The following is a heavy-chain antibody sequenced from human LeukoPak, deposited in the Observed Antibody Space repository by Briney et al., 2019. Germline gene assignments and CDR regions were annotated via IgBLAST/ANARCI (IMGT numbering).Heavy chain of an antibody. D-gene: IGHD6-19*01. V-gene: IGHV3-23*01. CDR3: ARAAMSYSSGQESGY. CDR2: ISGSGGST. CDR1: GFTFSSYA. J-gene: IGHJ4*02. Sequence: GGSLRLSCAASGFTFSSYAMRWVRQAPGKGLEWVSAISGSGGSTYYADSVKGRFTISRDNAKNSLYLQMNSLRAEDTAVYYCARAAMSYSSGQESGYWGQGTLVTVSS.